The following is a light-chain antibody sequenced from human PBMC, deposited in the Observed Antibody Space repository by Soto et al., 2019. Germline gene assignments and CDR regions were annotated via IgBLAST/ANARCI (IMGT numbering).Light chain of an antibody. Sequence: EIVLTQSPATLSLSPGERAALSCRASQSVGSHLAWYQQKPGQAPRLLIYDASNRATGIPARFSGSGSGTDFTLTISSLEPEDFAVYNCQLRTNWPPVTFGQGTRLEIK. CDR1: QSVGSH. CDR2: DAS. CDR3: QLRTNWPPVT. J-gene: IGKJ5*01. V-gene: IGKV3-11*01.